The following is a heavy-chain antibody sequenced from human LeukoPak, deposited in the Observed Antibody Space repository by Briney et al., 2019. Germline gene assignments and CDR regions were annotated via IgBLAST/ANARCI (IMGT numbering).Heavy chain of an antibody. V-gene: IGHV3-30*02. CDR2: IRYDESKK. CDR1: GFTFSSYG. D-gene: IGHD3-22*01. J-gene: IGHJ4*02. Sequence: PGGSLRLSCAASGFTFSSYGIHWVRQAPGKGLEWVAFIRYDESKKYYADSVKGRFTVSRDNSKNTVYLQMNSLTVEDTAVYYCAKEKYHSSPPYHWGQGTLVTVSS. CDR3: AKEKYHSSPPYH.